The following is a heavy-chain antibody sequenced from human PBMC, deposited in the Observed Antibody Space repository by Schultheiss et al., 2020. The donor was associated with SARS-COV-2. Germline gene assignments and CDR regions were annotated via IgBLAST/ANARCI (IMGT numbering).Heavy chain of an antibody. V-gene: IGHV4-59*01. Sequence: SETLSLTCTVSGGSISSYYWSWIRQPPGKGLEWIGYMYYSGSTNYNPSLKSRLTISVDTSKNQFSLKLSSVTAADTAVYYCARDNGPPEDGDAFDIWGQGTMVTVSS. CDR3: ARDNGPPEDGDAFDI. D-gene: IGHD2-8*01. CDR1: GGSISSYY. J-gene: IGHJ3*02. CDR2: MYYSGST.